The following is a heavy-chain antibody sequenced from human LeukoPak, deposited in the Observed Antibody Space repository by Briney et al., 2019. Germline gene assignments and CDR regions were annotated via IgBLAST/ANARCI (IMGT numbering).Heavy chain of an antibody. V-gene: IGHV3-23*01. CDR1: GFTFSSYA. CDR3: AKDRYDSSGYLGRGAFDI. D-gene: IGHD3-22*01. J-gene: IGHJ3*02. Sequence: PGGSLRLSCAASGFTFSSYAMSWVRQAPGKGLEWVSAISGSGGSTYYADSVKGRFTISRDNSKNTLYLQMNSLRAEDTAVYYCAKDRYDSSGYLGRGAFDIWGQGIMVTVSS. CDR2: ISGSGGST.